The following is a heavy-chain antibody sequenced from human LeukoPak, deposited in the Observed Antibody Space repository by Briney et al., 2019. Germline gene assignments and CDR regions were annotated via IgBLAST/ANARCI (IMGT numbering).Heavy chain of an antibody. CDR1: GGSFSGYY. CDR3: ARGVRLAARPFDY. V-gene: IGHV4-34*01. J-gene: IGHJ4*02. D-gene: IGHD6-13*01. CDR2: INHSGST. Sequence: PSETLSLTCAVYGGSFSGYYWSWIRQPPGKGLEWIGEINHSGSTNHNPSLKSRVTISVDTSKNQFSLKLSSVTAADTAVYYCARGVRLAARPFDYWGQGTLVTVSS.